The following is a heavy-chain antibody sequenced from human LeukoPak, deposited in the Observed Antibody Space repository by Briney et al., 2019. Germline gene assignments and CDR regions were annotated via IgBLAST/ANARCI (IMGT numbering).Heavy chain of an antibody. CDR3: VREAGYCAPVCVKTNWFDP. CDR1: GFPFSSHA. D-gene: IGHD2-15*01. V-gene: IGHV3-23*01. CDR2: ISNGKT. Sequence: GGSLRLSCAASGFPFSSHAMGWVRQPPGKGLEWVAAISNGKTYYADSVRGRFAISRDDSTNTVYLHMNSLRDEDTALYHCVREAGYCAPVCVKTNWFDPWGQGTLVTVSS. J-gene: IGHJ5*02.